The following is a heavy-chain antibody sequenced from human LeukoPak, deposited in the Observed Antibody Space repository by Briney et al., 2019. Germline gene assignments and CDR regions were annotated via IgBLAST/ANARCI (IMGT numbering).Heavy chain of an antibody. CDR1: GFTFNSYE. CDR2: ISSGSNYI. V-gene: IGHV3-21*01. CDR3: ACTSGYDFSSYYYYYMDV. Sequence: GGSLRLSCAASGFTFNSYEMNWVRQAPGKGVEWVSSISSGSNYIYYEDSVKGRFTISRDNAKISLYMQMNSLSAEDTAVYYCACTSGYDFSSYYYYYMDVWGKGTTVTVSS. D-gene: IGHD5-12*01. J-gene: IGHJ6*03.